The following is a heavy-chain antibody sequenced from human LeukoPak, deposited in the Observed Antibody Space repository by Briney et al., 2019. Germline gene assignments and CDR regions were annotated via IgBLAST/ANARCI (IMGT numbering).Heavy chain of an antibody. D-gene: IGHD3-9*01. J-gene: IGHJ4*02. Sequence: SVKVSFKASVGTFSSYAISWVRQAPGQGLEWMGRIIPIFGTANYAQKFQGRVTITPDESTSTAYMELSSLRSEDTAVYYCATPRNYDILTRFFYFDYWGQGTLVTVCS. V-gene: IGHV1-69*15. CDR2: IIPIFGTA. CDR1: VGTFSSYA. CDR3: ATPRNYDILTRFFYFDY.